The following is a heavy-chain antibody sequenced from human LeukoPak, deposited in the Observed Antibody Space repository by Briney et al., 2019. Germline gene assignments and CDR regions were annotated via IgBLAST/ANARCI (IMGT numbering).Heavy chain of an antibody. V-gene: IGHV1-2*02. CDR2: INPKSGGT. J-gene: IGHJ4*02. Sequence: ASVKVSCKASGYTFTGFYIHWVRQAPGQGLEWMGWINPKSGGTNYAQQFQDRVTMTRDTSISSTYMELSRLKSDDTAVYYCVRDLGISGWYAPPLGYFDSWGQGTLVTVSS. CDR3: VRDLGISGWYAPPLGYFDS. D-gene: IGHD6-19*01. CDR1: GYTFTGFY.